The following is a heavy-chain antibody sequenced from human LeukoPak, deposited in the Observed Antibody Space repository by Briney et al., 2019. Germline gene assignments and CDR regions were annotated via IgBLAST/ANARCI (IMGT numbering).Heavy chain of an antibody. J-gene: IGHJ5*02. CDR3: ARQGFGESFIGDNWFDP. D-gene: IGHD3-10*01. CDR2: IYYSGST. V-gene: IGHV4-61*08. CDR1: GGSISSGAYY. Sequence: PSETLSLTCTVSGGSISSGAYYWSWIRQPPGKGLEWIGYIYYSGSTNYNPSLKSRVTISVDTSKNQFSLKLSSVTAADTAVYYCARQGFGESFIGDNWFDPWGQGTLVTVSS.